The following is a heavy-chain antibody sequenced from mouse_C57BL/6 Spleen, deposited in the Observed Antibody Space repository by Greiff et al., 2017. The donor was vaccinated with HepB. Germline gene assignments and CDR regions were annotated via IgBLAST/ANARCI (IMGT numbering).Heavy chain of an antibody. V-gene: IGHV7-3*01. CDR2: IRNKANGYTT. J-gene: IGHJ4*01. CDR1: GFTFTDYY. Sequence: EVKLMESGGGLVQPGGSLSLSCAASGFTFTDYYMSWVRQPPGKALEWLGFIRNKANGYTTEYSASVKGRFTISRDNSQSILYLQMNALRAEDSATYYCARSLYGNYDAMDYWGQGTSVTVSS. D-gene: IGHD2-1*01. CDR3: ARSLYGNYDAMDY.